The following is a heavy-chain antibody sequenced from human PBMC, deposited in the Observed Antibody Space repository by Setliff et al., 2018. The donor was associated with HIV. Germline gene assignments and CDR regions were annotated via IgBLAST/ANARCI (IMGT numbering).Heavy chain of an antibody. CDR3: ARDGGDPRYSGTYNY. Sequence: PSETLSLTCSVSGASITSHNWSWIRQAAGKGLEWIGRIYTRGNTNYNPSLRSRVTMSVDTSKNQFSLKLTSVTAADTAMYFCARDGGDPRYSGTYNYWGQGALVTVSS. CDR2: IYTRGNT. D-gene: IGHD1-26*01. V-gene: IGHV4-4*07. CDR1: GASITSHN. J-gene: IGHJ4*02.